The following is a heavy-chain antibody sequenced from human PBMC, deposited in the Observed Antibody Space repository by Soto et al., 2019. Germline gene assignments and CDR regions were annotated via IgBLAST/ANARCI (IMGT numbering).Heavy chain of an antibody. CDR3: AKDRVSEHSSGWPQGH. Sequence: ASVKVSCKASGGTFSSYRINWVRQAPGQGLEWVGGIVPIRRTADYAQTFQGRVSITADESARTSYMELRSLRSQDTAVYYCAKDRVSEHSSGWPQGHWGQGTLVTVS. V-gene: IGHV1-69*13. J-gene: IGHJ4*02. D-gene: IGHD6-19*01. CDR2: IVPIRRTA. CDR1: GGTFSSYR.